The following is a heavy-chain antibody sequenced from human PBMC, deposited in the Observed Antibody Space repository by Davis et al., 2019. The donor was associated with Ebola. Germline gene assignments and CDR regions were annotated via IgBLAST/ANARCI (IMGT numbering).Heavy chain of an antibody. V-gene: IGHV3-23*01. CDR2: ISGNGAST. CDR3: AKRGGGSSGYFDL. J-gene: IGHJ2*01. CDR1: GFTFSNYA. Sequence: GESLKISCAASGFTFSNYAMSWVRQAPEKGLEWVSTISGNGASTYYADSVKGRFTISRDNSKNTLYLQMHSLGGEDTALYHCAKRGGGSSGYFDLWGRGTLLTVSS. D-gene: IGHD3-10*01.